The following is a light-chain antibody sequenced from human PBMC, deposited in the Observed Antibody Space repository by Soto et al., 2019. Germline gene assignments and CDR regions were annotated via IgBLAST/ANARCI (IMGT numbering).Light chain of an antibody. V-gene: IGKV3-20*01. Sequence: DIVLTQSPGTLSLSPGERATLSCRASQSVSGNYFAWYQQKPGQAPRLLIYAVSGRATGIPDRFSGSGSGTDLTLTISRLEPEDFAVYYCQQYGSSPGTFGQGTKLEIK. CDR2: AVS. J-gene: IGKJ2*01. CDR3: QQYGSSPGT. CDR1: QSVSGNY.